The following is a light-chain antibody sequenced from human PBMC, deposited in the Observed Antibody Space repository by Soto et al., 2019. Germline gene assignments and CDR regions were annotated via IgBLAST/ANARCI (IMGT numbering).Light chain of an antibody. Sequence: DIVLTQSPDTLSLSPGERATLSCRASQSVSSSSLAWYQQKPGQAPRLLIYGASSRATGIPDKFSGSGSGTDFTLTISRLEPEDFAVYYCQQYGSSPCTFGQGTKVEIK. J-gene: IGKJ1*01. CDR2: GAS. V-gene: IGKV3-20*01. CDR1: QSVSSSS. CDR3: QQYGSSPCT.